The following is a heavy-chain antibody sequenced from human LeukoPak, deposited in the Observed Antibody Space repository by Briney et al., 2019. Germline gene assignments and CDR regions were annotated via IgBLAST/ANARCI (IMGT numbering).Heavy chain of an antibody. CDR1: GGSFSGYY. V-gene: IGHV4-34*01. Sequence: PSETLSLTCAVYGGSFSGYYWSWIRQPPGKGLEWIGEINHSGSTNYNPSLKSRVTISVDTSKNQFSLKLSSVTAADTAVYYCARGRGAYYHGSGSYNYWGQGTLVTVSS. J-gene: IGHJ4*02. CDR3: ARGRGAYYHGSGSYNY. D-gene: IGHD3-10*01. CDR2: INHSGST.